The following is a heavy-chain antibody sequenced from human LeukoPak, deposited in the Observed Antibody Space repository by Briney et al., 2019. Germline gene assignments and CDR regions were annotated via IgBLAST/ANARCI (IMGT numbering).Heavy chain of an antibody. CDR1: GGSISSYY. CDR3: ARGKRVTMLRGASGGPPLSDY. CDR2: IYYSGST. Sequence: SETLSLTCTVSGGSISSYYWSFIRQPPGKGLEWIGYIYYSGSTNYNPSLKSRVTISVDTSKNQFSLRLSSVTAADTAVYYCARGKRVTMLRGASGGPPLSDYWGQGTLVTVSS. D-gene: IGHD3-10*01. J-gene: IGHJ4*02. V-gene: IGHV4-59*01.